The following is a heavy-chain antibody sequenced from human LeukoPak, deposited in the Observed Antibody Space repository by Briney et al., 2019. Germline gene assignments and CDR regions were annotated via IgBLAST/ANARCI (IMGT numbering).Heavy chain of an antibody. J-gene: IGHJ4*02. CDR1: GFTFSSYS. CDR3: ARDPKAAAGTGNY. CDR2: ISSSSSYI. V-gene: IGHV3-21*01. Sequence: GGSLRLSCAASGFTFSSYSMNWVRQAPGKRLEWVSSISSSSSYIYYADSVKGRFTISRDNAKNSLYLQMNSLRAEDTAVYYCARDPKAAAGTGNYWGQGTLVTVSS. D-gene: IGHD6-13*01.